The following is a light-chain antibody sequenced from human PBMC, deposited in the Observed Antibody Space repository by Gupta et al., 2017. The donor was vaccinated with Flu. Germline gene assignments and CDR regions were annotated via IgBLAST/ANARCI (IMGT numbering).Light chain of an antibody. CDR2: EVS. Sequence: QSALTQPASVSGSPGQSITISCTGTSRDVGGYNYVSWYQQPPGKAPKLRIYEVSNRPSGVSHRFSGSKSGNTASLTITGLQAEDEADYYCSSYTSSSTHVVFGGGTKLTVL. CDR3: SSYTSSSTHVV. J-gene: IGLJ2*01. CDR1: SRDVGGYNY. V-gene: IGLV2-14*01.